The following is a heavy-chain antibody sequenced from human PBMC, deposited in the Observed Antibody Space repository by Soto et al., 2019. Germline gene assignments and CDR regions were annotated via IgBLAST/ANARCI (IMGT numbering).Heavy chain of an antibody. V-gene: IGHV3-53*01. CDR1: GFTVSSNY. D-gene: IGHD6-13*01. J-gene: IGHJ4*02. Sequence: GGSLRLSCAASGFTVSSNYMSWVRQAPGKGLEWVSVIYSGGSTYYADSVKGRFTISRDKSKNQFSLKLSSVTAADTAVYYCARAAAAGTTLDYWGQGTLVTVSS. CDR3: ARAAAAGTTLDY. CDR2: IYSGGST.